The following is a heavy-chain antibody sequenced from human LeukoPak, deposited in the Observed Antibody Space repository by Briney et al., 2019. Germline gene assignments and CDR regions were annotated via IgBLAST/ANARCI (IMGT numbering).Heavy chain of an antibody. D-gene: IGHD1-20*01. Sequence: PGGSLRLSCAASGFTFSRYWMSWVRQAPGKGLEWVANIKQDGSEKYYVDSVKGRFTISRDNAKNSLYMQMNRLRAEDTAVYSCARLLVYNSGGEAFDHWGQGTLVTVSS. CDR1: GFTFSRYW. V-gene: IGHV3-7*01. CDR2: IKQDGSEK. J-gene: IGHJ4*02. CDR3: ARLLVYNSGGEAFDH.